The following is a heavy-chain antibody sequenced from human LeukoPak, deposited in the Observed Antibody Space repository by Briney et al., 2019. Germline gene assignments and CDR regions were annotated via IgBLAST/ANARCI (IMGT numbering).Heavy chain of an antibody. J-gene: IGHJ4*02. V-gene: IGHV3-7*01. CDR3: ARDRGYSSFDY. CDR2: IKEDGSEI. D-gene: IGHD4-23*01. Sequence: GGSLRLSCAASAFTFSNYWMSWVRQAPGKGVEWVANIKEDGSEINYADSVKGRFTISRDNAKNSLYLQMNSLTVDDTAVYYCARDRGYSSFDYWGQGTLVTVSS. CDR1: AFTFSNYW.